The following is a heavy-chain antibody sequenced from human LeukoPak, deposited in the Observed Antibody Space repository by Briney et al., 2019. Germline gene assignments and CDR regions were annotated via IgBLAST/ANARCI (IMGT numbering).Heavy chain of an antibody. CDR3: ARAKGTSFPYFDY. J-gene: IGHJ4*02. D-gene: IGHD1-14*01. CDR2: INTDGSST. Sequence: GGSLRLSCAASGFTFSSYWMHWVRQAPGKGLVWVSRINTDGSSTSYADSVKGRFTISRDNAKNTLYLQMNSLRAEDTAVYYCARAKGTSFPYFDYWGQGTLVTVSS. CDR1: GFTFSSYW. V-gene: IGHV3-74*01.